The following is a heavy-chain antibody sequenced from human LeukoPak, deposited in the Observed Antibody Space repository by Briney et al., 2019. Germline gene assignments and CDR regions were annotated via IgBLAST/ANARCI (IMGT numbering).Heavy chain of an antibody. V-gene: IGHV4-59*08. Sequence: SETLSLTCSVSGGSVSSYYWSWVRRPPGKGLEWVGNIYYSGNTNFNPSLVSRVIISVDTSKNQFSLRLSSVTAADTAVYYCARHSGRTMVRGVLSAFDIWGQGTMVTVSS. CDR3: ARHSGRTMVRGVLSAFDI. D-gene: IGHD3-10*01. CDR2: IYYSGNT. J-gene: IGHJ3*02. CDR1: GGSVSSYY.